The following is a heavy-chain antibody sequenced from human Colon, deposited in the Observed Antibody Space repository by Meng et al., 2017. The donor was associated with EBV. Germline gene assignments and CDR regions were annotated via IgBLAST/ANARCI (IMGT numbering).Heavy chain of an antibody. Sequence: QHRLQGPGHGLVKPSVTLSLTFTVSGGSISSSSCYWGWIRPPPGKGLEWIGSIYYSGSTYYNPSLKSRVTISVDTSKNQFSLKLSSVTAADTAVYYCASPLGILGIVDLWGRGTLVTVSS. CDR3: ASPLGILGIVDL. CDR2: IYYSGST. CDR1: GGSISSSSCY. D-gene: IGHD7-27*01. V-gene: IGHV4-39*01. J-gene: IGHJ2*01.